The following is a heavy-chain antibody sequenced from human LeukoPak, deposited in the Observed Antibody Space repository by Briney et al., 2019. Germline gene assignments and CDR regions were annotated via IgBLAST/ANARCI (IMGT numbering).Heavy chain of an antibody. Sequence: ASVKVSCKASGYTFTSYGISWVRQAPGQGLEWMGWISAYNGNSNYAQKFQGRVTMTTDTSTSTGYMELRSLRSDDTAVYCCARVHSYCSSTSCLDYWGQGTLVTVSS. V-gene: IGHV1-18*01. CDR2: ISAYNGNS. D-gene: IGHD2-2*01. CDR3: ARVHSYCSSTSCLDY. CDR1: GYTFTSYG. J-gene: IGHJ4*02.